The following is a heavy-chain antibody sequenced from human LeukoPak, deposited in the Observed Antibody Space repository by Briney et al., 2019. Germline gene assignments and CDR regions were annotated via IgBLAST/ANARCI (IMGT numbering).Heavy chain of an antibody. CDR1: GFTFSSYS. V-gene: IGHV3-53*01. CDR3: ARGYSSGWYADAFDY. Sequence: GGSLRLSCAASGFTFSSYSMNWVRQAPGKGLEWVSVIYSGGSTYYADSVKGRFTISRDNSKNTLYLQMNSLRAEDTAVYYCARGYSSGWYADAFDYWGQGTLVTVSS. D-gene: IGHD6-19*01. CDR2: IYSGGST. J-gene: IGHJ4*02.